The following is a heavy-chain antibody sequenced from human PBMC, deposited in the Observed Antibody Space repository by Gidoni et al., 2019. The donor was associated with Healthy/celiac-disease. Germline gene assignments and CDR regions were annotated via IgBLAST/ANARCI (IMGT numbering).Heavy chain of an antibody. D-gene: IGHD3-3*01. CDR2: ISSSSSTI. V-gene: IGHV3-48*01. Sequence: EVQLVESGGGLVQPGGSLRLSCSASGFTFSSSSMNWVRQAPGKGLEWVSYISSSSSTIYYADSVKGRFTISRDNAKNSLYLQMNSLRAEDTAVYYCARAARFLEWLLPYRGSYYYGMDVWGQGTTVTVSS. CDR3: ARAARFLEWLLPYRGSYYYGMDV. J-gene: IGHJ6*02. CDR1: GFTFSSSS.